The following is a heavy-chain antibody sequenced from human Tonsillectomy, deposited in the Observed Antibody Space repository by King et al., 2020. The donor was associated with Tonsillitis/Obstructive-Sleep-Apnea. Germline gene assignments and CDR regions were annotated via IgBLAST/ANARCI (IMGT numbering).Heavy chain of an antibody. D-gene: IGHD6-13*01. CDR1: GFTFSSYA. CDR3: ARGGSSSRENAFDI. V-gene: IGHV3-30*04. J-gene: IGHJ3*02. CDR2: ISYDGSNK. Sequence: VQLVESGGGVVQPGRSLRLSCAASGFTFSSYAMHWVRQAPGKGLEWVAVISYDGSNKYYADSVKGRFTISRDNSKNTLYLQMNSLRAEDTAVYYCARGGSSSRENAFDIWGQGTMVTVSS.